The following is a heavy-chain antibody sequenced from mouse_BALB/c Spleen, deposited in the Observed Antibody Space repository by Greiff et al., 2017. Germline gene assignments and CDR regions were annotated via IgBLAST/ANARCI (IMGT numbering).Heavy chain of an antibody. Sequence: EVQLQESGPSLVKPSQTLSLTCSVTGDSITSGYWNWIRKFPGNKLEYMGYISYSGSTYYNPSLKSRISITRDTSKNQYYLQLNSVTTEDTATYYCARYYGYGVYYFDDWGQGTTLTVSS. CDR3: ARYYGYGVYYFDD. CDR2: ISYSGST. CDR1: GDSITSGY. J-gene: IGHJ2*01. D-gene: IGHD1-2*01. V-gene: IGHV3-8*02.